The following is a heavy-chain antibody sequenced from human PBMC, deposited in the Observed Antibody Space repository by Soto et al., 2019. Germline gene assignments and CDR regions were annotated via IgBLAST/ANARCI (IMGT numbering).Heavy chain of an antibody. CDR1: GFTFIGYG. J-gene: IGHJ4*02. Sequence: EVQLVESGGGLVKPGGSLRLSCPALGFTFIGYGRTGFRQLPGKGLEWVSSISSSSSYIYYADSVKGRFTISRDNAKNSLYLQMNSLRAEDTAVYYCARLYGDYGVSDYWGQGTLVTVSS. V-gene: IGHV3-21*01. D-gene: IGHD4-17*01. CDR3: ARLYGDYGVSDY. CDR2: ISSSSSYI.